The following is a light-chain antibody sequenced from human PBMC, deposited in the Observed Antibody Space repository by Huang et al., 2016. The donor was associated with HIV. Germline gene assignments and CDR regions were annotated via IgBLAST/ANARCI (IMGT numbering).Light chain of an antibody. Sequence: DIVMTQSPDSLAVSLGERATINCKSSQSVLYSSNNKNYLAWYQQKPGQHPKLLIYWASTRESGVPDRFSGSGSRTDFTLTISSLQAEDVAVYYCQQYYSTPPTFGQGTKVEIK. V-gene: IGKV4-1*01. CDR2: WAS. J-gene: IGKJ1*01. CDR1: QSVLYSSNNKNY. CDR3: QQYYSTPPT.